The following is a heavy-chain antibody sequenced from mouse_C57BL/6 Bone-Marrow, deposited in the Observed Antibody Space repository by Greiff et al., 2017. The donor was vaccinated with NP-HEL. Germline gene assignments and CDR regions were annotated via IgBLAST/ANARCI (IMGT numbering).Heavy chain of an antibody. J-gene: IGHJ4*01. CDR2: INYDGSST. V-gene: IGHV5-16*01. CDR1: GFTFSDYY. CDR3: VREGGVRERTYAIGY. D-gene: IGHD2-14*01. Sequence: EVMLVESEGGLVQPGSSMKLSCTASGFTFSDYYMAWVRQVPEKGLEWVANINYDGSSTYYLDSLKSRFIISRDNAKNILYLQMSSLKSEDTATYFSVREGGVRERTYAIGYRGEGAS.